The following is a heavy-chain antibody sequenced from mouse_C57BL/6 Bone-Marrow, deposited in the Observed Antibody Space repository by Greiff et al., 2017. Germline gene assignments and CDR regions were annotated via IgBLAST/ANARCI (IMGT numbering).Heavy chain of an antibody. CDR1: GFTFSSYG. CDR2: ISSGGSYT. V-gene: IGHV5-6*01. CDR3: ARLGNSAWFAY. D-gene: IGHD2-1*01. J-gene: IGHJ3*01. Sequence: EVKLMESGGDLVKPGGSLKLSCAASGFTFSSYGMSWVRQTPDKRLEWVATISSGGSYTYYPDSVKGRFTSSRDNAKNTLYLQMSSLKSEDTAMYYCARLGNSAWFAYWGQGTLVTVSA.